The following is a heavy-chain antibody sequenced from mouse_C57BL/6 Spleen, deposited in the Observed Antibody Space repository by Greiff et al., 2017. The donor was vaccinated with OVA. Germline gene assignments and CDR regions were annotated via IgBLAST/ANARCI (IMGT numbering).Heavy chain of an antibody. Sequence: QVQLQQPGAELVKPGASVKLSCKASGYTFTSYWMHWVKQRPGRGLEWIGRIAPNSGGTKYNEKFKSKGTLTVDKPSSTAYMQLSSLTSEDSAVYYCARGENYGSSAYWGQGTLVTVSA. V-gene: IGHV1-72*01. CDR3: ARGENYGSSAY. CDR2: IAPNSGGT. CDR1: GYTFTSYW. D-gene: IGHD1-1*01. J-gene: IGHJ3*01.